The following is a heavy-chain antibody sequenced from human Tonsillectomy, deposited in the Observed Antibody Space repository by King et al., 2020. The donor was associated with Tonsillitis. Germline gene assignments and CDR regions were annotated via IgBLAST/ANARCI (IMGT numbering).Heavy chain of an antibody. J-gene: IGHJ4*02. CDR2: ISGSGGST. D-gene: IGHD4-17*01. V-gene: IGHV3-23*01. CDR1: GFTFSSYA. Sequence: VQLLESGGGLVQPGGSLRLSCAASGFTFSSYAMSWVRQAPGKGLEWVSAISGSGGSTYYADSVKGRFTISRDNSKNTLYLQMNSLRAEDTAVYYCAKVGDYGDYVLGFYFDYWGQGTLVTVSS. CDR3: AKVGDYGDYVLGFYFDY.